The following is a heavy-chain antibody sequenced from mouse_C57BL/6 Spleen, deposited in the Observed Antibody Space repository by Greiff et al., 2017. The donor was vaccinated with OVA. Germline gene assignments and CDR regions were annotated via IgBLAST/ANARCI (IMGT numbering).Heavy chain of an antibody. J-gene: IGHJ4*01. D-gene: IGHD1-1*01. CDR3: ARSSPITTVVADYAMDY. Sequence: QVQLKQSGPELVKPGASVKISCKASGYAFSSSWMNWVKQRPGKGLEWIGRIYPGDGDTNYNGKFKGKATLTADKSSSTAYMQLSSLTSEDSAVYFCARSSPITTVVADYAMDYWGQGTSVTVSS. CDR1: GYAFSSSW. CDR2: IYPGDGDT. V-gene: IGHV1-82*01.